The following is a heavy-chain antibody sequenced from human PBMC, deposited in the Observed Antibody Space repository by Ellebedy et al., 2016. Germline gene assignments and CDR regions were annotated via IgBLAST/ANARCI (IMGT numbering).Heavy chain of an antibody. V-gene: IGHV4-61*01. Sequence: SETLSLXXTVSGGSVSSGSYYWSWIRQPPGKGLEWIGYIYYSGSTNYNPSLKSRVTISVDTSKNQFSLKLSSVTAADTAVYYCARGTVAGTLRDYYYYGMDVWGQGTTVTVSS. J-gene: IGHJ6*02. CDR1: GGSVSSGSYY. D-gene: IGHD6-19*01. CDR3: ARGTVAGTLRDYYYYGMDV. CDR2: IYYSGST.